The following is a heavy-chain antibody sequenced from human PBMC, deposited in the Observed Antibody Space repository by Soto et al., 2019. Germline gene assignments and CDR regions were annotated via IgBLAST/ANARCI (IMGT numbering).Heavy chain of an antibody. CDR2: INGDGSST. CDR3: ARVQYSGGSCAHLDY. CDR1: GFTFSSYW. Sequence: GGSLRLSCAASGFTFSSYWMHWVRQAPGKGLVWVSRINGDGSSTSYADSVKGRFTISRDNAKNTLYLQMNSLRAEDTAVYYCARVQYSGGSCAHLDYPTQGTLDPVSA. J-gene: IGHJ4*02. V-gene: IGHV3-74*01. D-gene: IGHD2-15*01.